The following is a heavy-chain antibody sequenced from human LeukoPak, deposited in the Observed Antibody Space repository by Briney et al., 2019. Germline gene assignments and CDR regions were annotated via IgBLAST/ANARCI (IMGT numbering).Heavy chain of an antibody. D-gene: IGHD6-19*01. CDR3: VRQRYSSGWNDC. J-gene: IGHJ4*02. CDR1: GGSISSDNHY. V-gene: IGHV4-39*01. Sequence: PSETLSLTCSVSGGSISSDNHYWGWIRHPPGRGLGWMGAVLYTGSTYYNPSFQSRVTMSVDTSKNQFSLRLDSVTAADTALYYCVRQRYSSGWNDCWGQGTLVIVSS. CDR2: VLYTGST.